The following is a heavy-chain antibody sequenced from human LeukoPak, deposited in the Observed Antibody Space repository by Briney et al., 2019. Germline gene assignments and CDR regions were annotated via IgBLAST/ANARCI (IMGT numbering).Heavy chain of an antibody. CDR2: INPNSGGT. Sequence: ASVKVSCKASGYTFTGYYMHWVRQAPGQERAWMGWINPNSGGTNYAQKFQGRVTMTRDTSISTAYMELSRLRSDDTAVYYCARGMGMVRDHSVYYYGMDVWGQGTTVTVSS. CDR1: GYTFTGYY. CDR3: ARGMGMVRDHSVYYYGMDV. J-gene: IGHJ6*02. V-gene: IGHV1-2*02. D-gene: IGHD3-10*01.